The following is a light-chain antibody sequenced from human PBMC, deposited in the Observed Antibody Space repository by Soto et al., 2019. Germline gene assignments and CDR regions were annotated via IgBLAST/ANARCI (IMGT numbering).Light chain of an antibody. Sequence: QSALTQPPSASGSPGQSVTISCTGTSSDVGGYNYVSWYQQHPGKAPKLLIYLVTKRPSGVPDRFSGSKSGNTASLTVSGLPAEDEADYYCSSYAGSNNLRVFGGGTKLTVL. CDR3: SSYAGSNNLRV. J-gene: IGLJ2*01. V-gene: IGLV2-8*01. CDR1: SSDVGGYNY. CDR2: LVT.